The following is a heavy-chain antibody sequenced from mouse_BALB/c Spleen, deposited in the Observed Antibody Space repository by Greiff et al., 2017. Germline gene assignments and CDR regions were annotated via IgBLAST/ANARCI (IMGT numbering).Heavy chain of an antibody. J-gene: IGHJ4*01. CDR3: ASVRRALYAMDY. Sequence: VQLQQSGAELVKPGASVKLSCTASGFNFKDTYMHWVKQRPEQGLEWIGRIDPANGNTKYDPKFQGKATITADTSSNTAYLQLSSLTSEDTAVYYCASVRRALYAMDYWGQGTSVTVSS. D-gene: IGHD2-14*01. V-gene: IGHV14-3*02. CDR2: IDPANGNT. CDR1: GFNFKDTY.